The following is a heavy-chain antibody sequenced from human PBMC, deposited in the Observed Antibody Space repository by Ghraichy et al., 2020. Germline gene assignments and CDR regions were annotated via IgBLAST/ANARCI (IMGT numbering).Heavy chain of an antibody. CDR1: GGSFSGYY. CDR2: INHSGST. D-gene: IGHD3-10*01. J-gene: IGHJ6*02. V-gene: IGHV4-34*01. CDR3: ASASWGYYGSGSPRGGGMDV. Sequence: SQTLSLTCAVYGGSFSGYYWSWIRQPPGKGLEWIGEINHSGSTNYNPSLKSRVTISVDTSKNQFSLKLSSVTAADTAVYYCASASWGYYGSGSPRGGGMDVWGQGTTVTVSS.